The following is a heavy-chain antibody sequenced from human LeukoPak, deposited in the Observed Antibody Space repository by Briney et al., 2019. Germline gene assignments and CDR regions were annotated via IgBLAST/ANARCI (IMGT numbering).Heavy chain of an antibody. CDR2: INAGNGNT. CDR3: ASGGDIVATEMNY. J-gene: IGHJ4*02. Sequence: ASVKVSCKASGYTFTSYAMHWVRQAPGQRLEWMGWINAGNGNTKYSQKFQGRVTITRDTSASTAYMELSSLRSENTAVYYCASGGDIVATEMNYWGQGTLVTVSS. V-gene: IGHV1-3*01. D-gene: IGHD5-12*01. CDR1: GYTFTSYA.